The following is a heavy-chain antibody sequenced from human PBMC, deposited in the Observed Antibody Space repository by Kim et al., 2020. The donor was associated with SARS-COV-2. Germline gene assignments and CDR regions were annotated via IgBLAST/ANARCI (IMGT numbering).Heavy chain of an antibody. CDR2: ISYDGSNK. Sequence: GGSLRLSCAASGFTFSSYAMHWVRQAPGKGLEWVAVISYDGSNKFYADSVKGRFTISRDDSKNTLFLHMNSLRAEDTAVYSCARNGEGNWFDPWGQGTLVTVSS. CDR3: ARNGEGNWFDP. J-gene: IGHJ5*02. V-gene: IGHV3-30-3*01. D-gene: IGHD2-8*01. CDR1: GFTFSSYA.